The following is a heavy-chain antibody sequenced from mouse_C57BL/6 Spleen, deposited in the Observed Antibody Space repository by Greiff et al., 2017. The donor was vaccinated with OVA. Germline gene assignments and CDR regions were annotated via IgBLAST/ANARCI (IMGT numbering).Heavy chain of an antibody. V-gene: IGHV1-55*01. Sequence: QVQLQQPGAELVKPGASVKMSCKASGYTFTSYWITWVKQRPGQGLEWIGDIYPGSGSTNYNEKFKSKATLTVDTSSSTAYMQLSSLTSEDSAVYYGAIYSDCEGGLLWDFYVWGTGTTVTVSS. CDR3: AIYSDCEGGLLWDFYV. CDR1: GYTFTSYW. CDR2: IYPGSGST. J-gene: IGHJ1*03. D-gene: IGHD2-12*01.